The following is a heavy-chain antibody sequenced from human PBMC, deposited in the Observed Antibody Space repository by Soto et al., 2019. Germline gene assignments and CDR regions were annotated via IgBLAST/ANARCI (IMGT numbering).Heavy chain of an antibody. D-gene: IGHD5-12*01. J-gene: IGHJ6*02. CDR1: GGSISSGDYY. CDR3: ARDVSSYEASLYYYYGMDV. Sequence: PSETLSLTCTVSGGSISSGDYYWSWIRQPPGKGLEWIGYIYYSGSTYYNPSLKSRVTISVDTSKNQFSLKLSSVTAADTAVYYCARDVSSYEASLYYYYGMDVWGQGTTVTVSS. V-gene: IGHV4-30-4*01. CDR2: IYYSGST.